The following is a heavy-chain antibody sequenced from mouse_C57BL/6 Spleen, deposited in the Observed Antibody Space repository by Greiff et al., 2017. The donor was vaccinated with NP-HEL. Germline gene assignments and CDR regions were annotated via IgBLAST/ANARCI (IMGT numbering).Heavy chain of an antibody. Sequence: QVQLKESGPELVKPGASVKISCKASGYAFSSSWMNWVKQRPGKGLEWIGRIYPGDGDTNYNGKFKGKATLTADKSSSTAYMQLSSLTSEDSAVYFCARTGLYYSLYAMDYWGQGTSVTVSS. V-gene: IGHV1-82*01. D-gene: IGHD1-1*01. CDR3: ARTGLYYSLYAMDY. J-gene: IGHJ4*01. CDR1: GYAFSSSW. CDR2: IYPGDGDT.